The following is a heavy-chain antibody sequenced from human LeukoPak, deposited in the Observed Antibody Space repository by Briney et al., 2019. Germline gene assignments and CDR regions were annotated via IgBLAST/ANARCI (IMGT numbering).Heavy chain of an antibody. CDR2: IKQDGSEK. CDR1: GFTFSSYW. D-gene: IGHD1-26*01. V-gene: IGHV3-7*01. J-gene: IGHJ4*02. CDR3: ARAWELPEVLYYFDY. Sequence: GGSLRLSCAASGFTFSSYWMSWVRQAPGKGLEWVANIKQDGSEKYYVDSVKGRFTISRDNAKNSLYLQMNSLRAEDTAVYYCARAWELPEVLYYFDYWGQGTLVTVSS.